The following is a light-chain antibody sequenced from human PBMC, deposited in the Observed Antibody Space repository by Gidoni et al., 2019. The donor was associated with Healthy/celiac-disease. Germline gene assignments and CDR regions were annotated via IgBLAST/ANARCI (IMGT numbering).Light chain of an antibody. CDR2: AAS. CDR3: QQSYSTPT. CDR1: QIISSY. Sequence: DIQMTQSPSSLSASVGDRVTITCRASQIISSYLNCYQQKPGKAPKLLIYAASSLQSGVPSRFSGSGSGTDFTLTISSLQPEDFATYYCQQSYSTPTFGGGTKVEIK. V-gene: IGKV1-39*01. J-gene: IGKJ4*01.